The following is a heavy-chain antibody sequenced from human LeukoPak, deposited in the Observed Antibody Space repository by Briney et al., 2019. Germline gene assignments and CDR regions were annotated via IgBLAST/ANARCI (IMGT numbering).Heavy chain of an antibody. V-gene: IGHV1-46*01. CDR3: ARDLTTGDNY. CDR1: GYTFTSYY. D-gene: IGHD7-27*01. J-gene: IGHJ4*02. CDR2: INPSGGST. Sequence: ASVKVSCKASGYTFTSYYMHWVRQAPGQGLEWMGIINPSGGSTSYAQKFQGRVTMTRDMSTGTVYMELSRLRSEDTAVYYCARDLTTGDNYWGQGTLVTVSS.